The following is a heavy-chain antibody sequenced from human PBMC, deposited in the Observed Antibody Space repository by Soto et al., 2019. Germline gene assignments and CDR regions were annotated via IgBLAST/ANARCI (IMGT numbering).Heavy chain of an antibody. J-gene: IGHJ4*02. V-gene: IGHV4-61*03. CDR1: GGSVNSGGYY. Sequence: SETLSLTCTVSGGSVNSGGYYWSWIRQPPGKGLEWIGFIFYNGGTSYNPSLGSRVTISADTSKTLFSLNLNFVTAADTAVYYCARGDHGPRRFYFDTWGQETLVTVSS. CDR3: ARGDHGPRRFYFDT. D-gene: IGHD2-8*01. CDR2: IFYNGGT.